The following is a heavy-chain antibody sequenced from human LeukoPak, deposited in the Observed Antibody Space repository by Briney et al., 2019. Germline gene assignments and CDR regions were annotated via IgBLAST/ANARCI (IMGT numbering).Heavy chain of an antibody. CDR2: ISASGGT. D-gene: IGHD2-15*01. Sequence: GGSLRLSCAASGFTFSSYAMTWVRQAPGKGLEWVSGISASGGTYYADSAKGRFTLSRDNSKNTLHLQMNSLRAEDTAIYYCAKGGASSGGYDCWGQGTLVTVSS. V-gene: IGHV3-23*01. CDR1: GFTFSSYA. CDR3: AKGGASSGGYDC. J-gene: IGHJ4*02.